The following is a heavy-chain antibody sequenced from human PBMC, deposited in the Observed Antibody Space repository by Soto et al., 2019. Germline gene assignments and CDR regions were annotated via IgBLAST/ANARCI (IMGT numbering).Heavy chain of an antibody. V-gene: IGHV3-30*18. CDR1: GFTFTNYG. D-gene: IGHD6-6*01. J-gene: IGHJ4*02. CDR2: ISKDGGFK. Sequence: QVQLVESGGGVVQPGRSLRLSCAASGFTFTNYGMFWVRQAPGKGLEWVAAISKDGGFKSHADSVKGRFSISRDNVQNTLYLQMNSLRPEDTAVYYCVKDLRAYGSSSDSGDWGQGTLLTVSS. CDR3: VKDLRAYGSSSDSGD.